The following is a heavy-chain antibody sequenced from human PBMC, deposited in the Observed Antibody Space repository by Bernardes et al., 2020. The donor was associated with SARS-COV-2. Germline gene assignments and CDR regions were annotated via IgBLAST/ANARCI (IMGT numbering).Heavy chain of an antibody. D-gene: IGHD3-10*01. J-gene: IGHJ4*02. Sequence: GGSLRLSCAVSGFIVSKNYMTWVRQAPGKGLEWVSDIFSGGTTYYSDSVKGRFTISRDDSKNTVYLQLNSLRAEDTALYYCARVALVRGIVKYFFESWGQGTLVTVSS. CDR1: GFIVSKNY. CDR2: IFSGGTT. CDR3: ARVALVRGIVKYFFES. V-gene: IGHV3-66*02.